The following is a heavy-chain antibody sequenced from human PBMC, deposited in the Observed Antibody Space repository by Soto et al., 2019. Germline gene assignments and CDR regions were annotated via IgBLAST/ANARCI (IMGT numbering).Heavy chain of an antibody. V-gene: IGHV4-61*01. Sequence: QVQLQESGPGLVKPSETLSLTCTVSGGSVSSGSYYWSWIRQPPGKGLEWIGYIYYSGSTNYNPSIKSRVTISVDTSKNQFSLKLSSVTAADTAVYYCARMKGDGGWFDPWGQGTLVTVSS. CDR1: GGSVSSGSYY. D-gene: IGHD2-21*01. CDR2: IYYSGST. CDR3: ARMKGDGGWFDP. J-gene: IGHJ5*02.